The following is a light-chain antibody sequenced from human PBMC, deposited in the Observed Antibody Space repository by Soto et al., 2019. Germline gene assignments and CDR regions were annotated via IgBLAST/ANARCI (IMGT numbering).Light chain of an antibody. V-gene: IGKV3-15*01. CDR3: QQYINWT. Sequence: DIVMTQSPATLSVSPGERATLSCRASQNIRSDLAWYQQKPGQAPRLLMYGASIRATGIPARFTGSGSGTDFTLTISSLQSEDLAIYCCQQYINWTFGQGTKVDIK. CDR2: GAS. J-gene: IGKJ1*01. CDR1: QNIRSD.